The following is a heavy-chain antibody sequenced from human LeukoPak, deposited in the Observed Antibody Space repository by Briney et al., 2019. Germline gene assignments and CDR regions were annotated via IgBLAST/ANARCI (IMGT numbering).Heavy chain of an antibody. D-gene: IGHD3-3*01. CDR3: SRSVYYSCFDY. CDR1: GFTFSSHA. Sequence: PGGSLRLSCAASGFTFSSHAMRWVRQAPGKGLEWVAIISYDGSNKYYADSVKGRFTISRDNSKNTLYLQMNSLRAEDTAVYYCSRSVYYSCFDYWGQGTLVTVSS. V-gene: IGHV3-30*04. CDR2: ISYDGSNK. J-gene: IGHJ4*02.